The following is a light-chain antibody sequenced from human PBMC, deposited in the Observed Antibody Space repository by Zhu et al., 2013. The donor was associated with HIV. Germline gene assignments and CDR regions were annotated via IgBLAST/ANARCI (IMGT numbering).Light chain of an antibody. Sequence: EIVLTQSPGTLSLSPGERATLSCRASQSVGSTLAWYQQKPGQAPRLLIYDASIRATDIPGRFSGSGSGTEFTLTISILQSEDFAVYFCQQYKDWPPTFGGGTKVEIK. V-gene: IGKV3D-15*03. CDR2: DAS. J-gene: IGKJ4*01. CDR1: QSVGST. CDR3: QQYKDWPPT.